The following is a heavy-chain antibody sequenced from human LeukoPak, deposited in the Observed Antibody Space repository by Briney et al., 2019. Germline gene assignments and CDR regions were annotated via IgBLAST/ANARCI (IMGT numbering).Heavy chain of an antibody. J-gene: IGHJ4*02. D-gene: IGHD3-10*01. CDR1: GYYFTSYW. Sequence: PGESLNISCKASGYYFTSYWIAWVRQLPGKGLEWMGIIYAGDSDTSYIPSFQGQVTMSVDKTLRTAFLQWRSLKASDSAMYFCARRGSGSNGGYDYWGQGTLVTVSS. V-gene: IGHV5-51*01. CDR2: IYAGDSDT. CDR3: ARRGSGSNGGYDY.